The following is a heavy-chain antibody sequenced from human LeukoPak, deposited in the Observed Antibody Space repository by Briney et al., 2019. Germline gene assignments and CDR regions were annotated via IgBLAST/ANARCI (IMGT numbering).Heavy chain of an antibody. V-gene: IGHV3-21*01. CDR3: ARVSGYSGYDYDIGFDY. CDR1: GFTFSSYS. J-gene: IGHJ4*02. CDR2: ISSSSSYM. Sequence: GGSLRLSCAASGFTFSSYSMNWVRQAPGKGLEWVSSISSSSSYMYYADSVKGRFTISRDNAKNSLYLQMNSLRAEDTAVYYCARVSGYSGYDYDIGFDYWGQGTLVTVSS. D-gene: IGHD5-12*01.